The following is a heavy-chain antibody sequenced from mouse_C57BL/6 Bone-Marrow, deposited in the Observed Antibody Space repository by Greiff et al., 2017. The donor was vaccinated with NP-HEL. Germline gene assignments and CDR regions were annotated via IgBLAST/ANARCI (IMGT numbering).Heavy chain of an antibody. Sequence: EVKLVESGGGLVKPGGSLKLSCAASGFTFSSYAMSWVRQTPEKRLEWVATISDGGSYTYYPDNVKGRFTISRDNAKNNLYLHMSHLKSEDTAMYYCARDYYAMDYWGQGTSVTVSS. CDR2: ISDGGSYT. CDR3: ARDYYAMDY. V-gene: IGHV5-4*01. CDR1: GFTFSSYA. J-gene: IGHJ4*01.